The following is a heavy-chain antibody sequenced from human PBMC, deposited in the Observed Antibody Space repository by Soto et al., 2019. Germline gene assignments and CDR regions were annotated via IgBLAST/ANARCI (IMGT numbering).Heavy chain of an antibody. J-gene: IGHJ4*02. Sequence: GASVKVSCKASGYTFTSYAMHWLRQAPGQRLEWMGWINAGNGNTKYSQKFQGRVTITRDTSASTAYMELSSLRSEDTAVYYCARDMGPEQWLVRLGYWGQGTLVTVSS. V-gene: IGHV1-3*01. D-gene: IGHD6-19*01. CDR1: GYTFTSYA. CDR2: INAGNGNT. CDR3: ARDMGPEQWLVRLGY.